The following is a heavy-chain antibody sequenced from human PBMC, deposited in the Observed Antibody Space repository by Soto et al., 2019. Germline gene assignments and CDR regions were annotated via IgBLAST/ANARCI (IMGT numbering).Heavy chain of an antibody. J-gene: IGHJ6*01. CDR2: IWYDGSNK. D-gene: IGHD3-3*01. Sequence: QVQLVESGGGVVQPGRSLRLSCAASGFTFSSYGMHWVRQAPGKGLEWVAVIWYDGSNKYYADSVKGRFTISRDNSKKTLYLQMNSLRAEDTAVYYCARDRGTIRYYYYFGMDVWGQGTTVTVSS. CDR1: GFTFSSYG. V-gene: IGHV3-33*01. CDR3: ARDRGTIRYYYYFGMDV.